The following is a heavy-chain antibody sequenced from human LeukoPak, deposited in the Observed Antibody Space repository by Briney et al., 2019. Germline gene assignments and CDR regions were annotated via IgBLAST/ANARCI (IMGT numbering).Heavy chain of an antibody. CDR2: INPSGGST. D-gene: IGHD6-13*01. V-gene: IGHV1-46*01. Sequence: EASVTVSCKASGYTFTSYYMHWERQAPGQGLEWMGIINPSGGSTSYAQKFQGRVTMTRDTSTSTVYMELSSLRSEDTAVYYCATVTAAAGLYYFDYWGQGTLVTVSS. J-gene: IGHJ4*02. CDR1: GYTFTSYY. CDR3: ATVTAAAGLYYFDY.